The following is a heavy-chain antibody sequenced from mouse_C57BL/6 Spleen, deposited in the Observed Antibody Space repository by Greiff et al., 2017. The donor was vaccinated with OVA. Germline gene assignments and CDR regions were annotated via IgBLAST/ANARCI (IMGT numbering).Heavy chain of an antibody. V-gene: IGHV5-4*03. CDR1: GFTFSSYA. D-gene: IGHD2-5*01. Sequence: EVMLVESGGGLVKPGGSLKLSCAASGFTFSSYAMSWVRQTPEKRLEWVATISDGGSYTYYPDNVKGRFTISRDNAKNNLYLQMSHLKSEDTAMYYCARDYSNYPYAMDYWGQGTSVTVSS. CDR3: ARDYSNYPYAMDY. CDR2: ISDGGSYT. J-gene: IGHJ4*01.